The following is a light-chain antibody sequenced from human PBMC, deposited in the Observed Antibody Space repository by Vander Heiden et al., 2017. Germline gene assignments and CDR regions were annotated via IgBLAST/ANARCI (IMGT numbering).Light chain of an antibody. Sequence: DIQMTQSPSTLSASVGDRVTITCRASQSITSWLAWYQQKPGKAPKLLVYDASSLESGVPSRFSGSGYGTEFTLTISSRQSDDFATYYCQHYKNYSAKTFGQGTKVEI. J-gene: IGKJ1*01. CDR2: DAS. CDR1: QSITSW. V-gene: IGKV1-5*01. CDR3: QHYKNYSAKT.